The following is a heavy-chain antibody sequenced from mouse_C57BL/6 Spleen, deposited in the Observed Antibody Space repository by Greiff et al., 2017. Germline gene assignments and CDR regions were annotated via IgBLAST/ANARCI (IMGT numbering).Heavy chain of an antibody. D-gene: IGHD2-4*01. CDR1: GYTFTGYW. CDR2: ILPGSGST. Sequence: VQLQQSGAELMKPGASVKLSCKATGYTFTGYWIEWVKQRPGHGLEWIGEILPGSGSTNYNEKFKGKATFTADTYSNTADMQLSSLTTEDSSICDSARWRTDYEYDGAMDYWGQGTSVTVSS. V-gene: IGHV1-9*01. CDR3: ARWRTDYEYDGAMDY. J-gene: IGHJ4*01.